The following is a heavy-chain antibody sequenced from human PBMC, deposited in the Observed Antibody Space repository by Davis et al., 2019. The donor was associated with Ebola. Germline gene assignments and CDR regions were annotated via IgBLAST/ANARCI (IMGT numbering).Heavy chain of an antibody. Sequence: ASVKVSCKVSGYTLTELSMHWVRQAPGQGLEWMGWINTNTGNPTYAQGFTGRFVFSLDTSVSTAYLQISSLKAEDTAVYYCARGGITIPYWGQGTLVTVSS. CDR2: INTNTGNP. J-gene: IGHJ4*02. CDR3: ARGGITIPY. CDR1: GYTLTELS. V-gene: IGHV7-4-1*02. D-gene: IGHD3-9*01.